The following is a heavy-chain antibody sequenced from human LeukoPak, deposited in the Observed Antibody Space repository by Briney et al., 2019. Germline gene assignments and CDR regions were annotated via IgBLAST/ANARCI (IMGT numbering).Heavy chain of an antibody. D-gene: IGHD1-26*01. CDR1: RFTFSTYW. Sequence: GGALRLSCAASRFTFSTYWMGWVRQAPGKGLERVATIHQDGRVQHYLDSVKGRFTISRDNGKNSLYLQMNTLRAEDTAVYYCAGARGWEFSSWGQGTLVTVSS. V-gene: IGHV3-7*01. CDR2: IHQDGRVQ. J-gene: IGHJ5*02. CDR3: AGARGWEFSS.